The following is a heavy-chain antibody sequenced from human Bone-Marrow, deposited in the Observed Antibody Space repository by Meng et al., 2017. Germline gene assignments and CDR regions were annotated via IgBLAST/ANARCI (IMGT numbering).Heavy chain of an antibody. CDR2: INPKSGDT. Sequence: ASVKVSCKASGYTFPDYWLHWVRRAPGQGLEWMGRINPKSGDTHYAQRFQGRVTMTGDTSISTAYMELSGLRSDDTAMYYCARDEDISAAGKLFGAYWGQGNLVNGAS. J-gene: IGHJ4*02. V-gene: IGHV1-2*06. CDR3: ARDEDISAAGKLFGAY. D-gene: IGHD6-13*01. CDR1: GYTFPDYW.